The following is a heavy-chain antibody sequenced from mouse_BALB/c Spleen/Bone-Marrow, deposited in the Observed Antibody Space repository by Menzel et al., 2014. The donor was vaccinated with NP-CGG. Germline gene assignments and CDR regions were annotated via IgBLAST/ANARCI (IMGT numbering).Heavy chain of an antibody. CDR3: ASYRYGWYFDV. D-gene: IGHD2-14*01. V-gene: IGHV14-3*02. CDR1: GFNIKDTY. CDR2: IDPANGNT. J-gene: IGHJ1*01. Sequence: VQLQQSGAELVEPGASVKLSCTASGFNIKDTYMHWVKQRPEQGLEWIGRIDPANGNTKYDPKFQGKATITADTSSNTAYLRLSSLTSEDTAVYYCASYRYGWYFDVWGAGTTVTVSS.